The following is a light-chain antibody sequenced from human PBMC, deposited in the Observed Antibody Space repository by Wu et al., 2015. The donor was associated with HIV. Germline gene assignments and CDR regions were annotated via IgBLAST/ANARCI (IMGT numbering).Light chain of an antibody. Sequence: EIVMTQSPATLSVSPGERATLSCRASQSVSSYLAWYQQKPGQAPRLLIYGASSRATGIPDRFSGSGSGTDFTLTINRLEPEDFAVYYCQQYGYSQTFGQGTKVEIK. CDR3: QQYGYSQT. CDR2: GAS. CDR1: QSVSSY. V-gene: IGKV3-20*01. J-gene: IGKJ1*01.